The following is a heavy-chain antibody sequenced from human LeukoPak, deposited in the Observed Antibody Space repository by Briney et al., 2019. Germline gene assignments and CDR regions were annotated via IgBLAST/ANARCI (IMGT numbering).Heavy chain of an antibody. Sequence: GGSLRLSCAASGFTFSTYWMAWVRQAPGKGLEWVANIKQDGSGKYYVDSVKGRFTISRDNAKKSLYLQMNSLRAEDTAVYYCARDNLGALDYWGQGTLVTVSS. CDR1: GFTFSTYW. CDR3: ARDNLGALDY. D-gene: IGHD1-26*01. J-gene: IGHJ4*02. V-gene: IGHV3-7*01. CDR2: IKQDGSGK.